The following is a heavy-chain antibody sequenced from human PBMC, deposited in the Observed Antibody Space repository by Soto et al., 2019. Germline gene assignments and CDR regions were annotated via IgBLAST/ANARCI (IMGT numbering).Heavy chain of an antibody. CDR1: GGSISSYY. D-gene: IGHD1-26*01. CDR3: ARSRYSVSYFSDY. CDR2: IHYSGST. Sequence: SETLSLTCTVSGGSISSYYWSWIRQPPGKGLEWIAYIHYSGSTYYTPSLKSRVTISVDTSKNQFSLKLSSVTAADSAVDYCARSRYSVSYFSDYVGQGILVTVSS. J-gene: IGHJ4*02. V-gene: IGHV4-59*08.